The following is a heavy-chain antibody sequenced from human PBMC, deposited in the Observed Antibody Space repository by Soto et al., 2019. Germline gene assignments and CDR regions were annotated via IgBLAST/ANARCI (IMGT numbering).Heavy chain of an antibody. J-gene: IGHJ6*02. V-gene: IGHV1-69*11. D-gene: IGHD3-22*01. CDR1: GGTFSSYA. Sequence: QVQLVQSGAEVKKPGSSVKVSCKASGGTFSSYAISWVRQAPGQGLEWMGGIIPILGTADYAQKFQGRVTITADESTTTAYMELTSLTSEDTAVYYCATQGLTNYYYYGMDVWGQGTTVTVSS. CDR2: IIPILGTA. CDR3: ATQGLTNYYYYGMDV.